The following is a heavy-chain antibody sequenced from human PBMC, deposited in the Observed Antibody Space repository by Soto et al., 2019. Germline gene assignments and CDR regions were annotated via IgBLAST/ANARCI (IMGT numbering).Heavy chain of an antibody. V-gene: IGHV3-23*01. J-gene: IGHJ4*02. D-gene: IGHD5-18*01. CDR3: AKDQMDIAMVNGIGYTGFDD. Sequence: PGGSLRLSCAASGFTFSSYAMSWVRQAPGKGLEWVSAISGSGGSTYYADSVKGRFTISRDNSKNTLYLQMNSLRAEDTAVYYCAKDQMDIAMVNGIGYTGFDDWGQGTRVTVSS. CDR2: ISGSGGST. CDR1: GFTFSSYA.